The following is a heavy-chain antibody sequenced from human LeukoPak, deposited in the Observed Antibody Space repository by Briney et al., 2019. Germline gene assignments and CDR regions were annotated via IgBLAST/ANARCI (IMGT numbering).Heavy chain of an antibody. Sequence: GGSLRLSCAASGFTFSSYSMNWVRQAPGKGLEWVSSISSSSSYIYYADSVKGRFTISRDNAKNSLYLQMNSLRAEDTAVYYCARDRQYYDGSGYPSFFDYWGQGTLVTVSS. D-gene: IGHD3-22*01. V-gene: IGHV3-21*01. J-gene: IGHJ4*02. CDR2: ISSSSSYI. CDR1: GFTFSSYS. CDR3: ARDRQYYDGSGYPSFFDY.